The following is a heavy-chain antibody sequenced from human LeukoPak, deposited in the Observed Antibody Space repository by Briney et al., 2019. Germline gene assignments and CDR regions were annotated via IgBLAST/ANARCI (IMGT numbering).Heavy chain of an antibody. CDR2: FSGSGGST. CDR3: AKEAWYYDSSGVLGY. D-gene: IGHD3-22*01. CDR1: GFTFSSYA. V-gene: IGHV3-23*01. Sequence: GTLRLSCAASGFTFSSYAMSWVRQAPGKGLECISGFSGSGGSTYYADSVKGRFTISKDNSKNTLYLQMNSLRAEDTAVYYCAKEAWYYDSSGVLGYWGQGTLVTVSS. J-gene: IGHJ4*02.